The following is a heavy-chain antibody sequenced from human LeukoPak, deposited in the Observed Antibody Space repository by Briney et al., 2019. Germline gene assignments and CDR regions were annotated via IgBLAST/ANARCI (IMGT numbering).Heavy chain of an antibody. V-gene: IGHV4-39*07. CDR1: GGSISSGSYY. Sequence: PSETLSLTCTVSGGSISSGSYYWSWIRQPPGKGLEWIGEINHSGSTNYNPSLKSRVTISVGTSKNQFSLKLSSVTAADTAVYYCARGFGWSLSLDPWGQGTLVTVSS. J-gene: IGHJ5*02. CDR3: ARGFGWSLSLDP. D-gene: IGHD6-19*01. CDR2: INHSGST.